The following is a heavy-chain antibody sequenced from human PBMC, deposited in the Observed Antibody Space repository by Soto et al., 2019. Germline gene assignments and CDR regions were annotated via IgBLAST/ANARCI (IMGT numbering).Heavy chain of an antibody. Sequence: QVRLVESGGGVVQPGRSLRLSCTASGFSFSSYAMYWFRQPPGKGLEWVAVISHDGINKHYADSVKGRVTVSRDNSNRSLDLQLNSLRGEDTAMYSCARDMYSSDYFVKWFEPWGQGTLVTVSS. V-gene: IGHV3-30*04. D-gene: IGHD6-19*01. CDR1: GFSFSSYA. CDR3: ARDMYSSDYFVKWFEP. J-gene: IGHJ5*02. CDR2: ISHDGINK.